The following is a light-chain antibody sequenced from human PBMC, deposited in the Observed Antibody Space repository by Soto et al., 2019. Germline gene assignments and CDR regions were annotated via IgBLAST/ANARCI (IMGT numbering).Light chain of an antibody. J-gene: IGKJ1*01. Sequence: DIKMTQSPSTLSASVGDRVTITCRASQTISNYLTWYQQRPGKAPKLLIYRSSILQNGVPSRFSGSGSGTEFTLTISSLQPDDFATYYCQQYYLYATFGQGTRVEI. CDR1: QTISNY. CDR2: RSS. V-gene: IGKV1-5*03. CDR3: QQYYLYAT.